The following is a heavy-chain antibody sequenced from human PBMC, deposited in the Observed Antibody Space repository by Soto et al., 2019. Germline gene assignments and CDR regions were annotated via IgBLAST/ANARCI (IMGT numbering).Heavy chain of an antibody. J-gene: IGHJ6*02. Sequence: SETLSLTCAVYGGSFSGYYWSWIRQPPGKGLEWIGEINHSGSTNYNPSLKSRVTISVDTSKNQFSLKLSSVTAADTAVYYCARVGWSFYYGMDVWGQGTTVTVSS. V-gene: IGHV4-34*01. CDR2: INHSGST. CDR1: GGSFSGYY. CDR3: ARVGWSFYYGMDV. D-gene: IGHD1-26*01.